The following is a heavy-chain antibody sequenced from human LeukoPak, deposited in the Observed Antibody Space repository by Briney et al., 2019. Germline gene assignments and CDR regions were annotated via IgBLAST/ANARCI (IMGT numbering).Heavy chain of an antibody. CDR2: ICYDGSIQ. V-gene: IGHV3-33*08. CDR3: ARGGYCSGGSCYGSDY. D-gene: IGHD2-15*01. Sequence: PGGSLRLSCAASGFTFSSYGMHWVRQAPGKGLEWVAAICYDGSIQYYADAVKGRFTISRDNSKNTLYLQMDGLRAEDTAVYYCARGGYCSGGSCYGSDYWGQGTLVSVSS. J-gene: IGHJ4*02. CDR1: GFTFSSYG.